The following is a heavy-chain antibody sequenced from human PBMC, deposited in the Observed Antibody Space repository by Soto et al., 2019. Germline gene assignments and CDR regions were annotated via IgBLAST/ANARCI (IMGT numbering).Heavy chain of an antibody. CDR2: ISAYNGNT. V-gene: IGHV1-18*01. CDR1: GYTFTSYG. Sequence: QVQLVQSGAEVKKPGASVKVSCKASGYTFTSYGISWVRQAPGQGLEWMGWISAYNGNTNYAQKLQGRVTMTTDTATSKAYMELRRRGSDDTAVYYCASGWFGEFVYYFDYWGQGTLVTVSS. J-gene: IGHJ4*02. D-gene: IGHD3-10*01. CDR3: ASGWFGEFVYYFDY.